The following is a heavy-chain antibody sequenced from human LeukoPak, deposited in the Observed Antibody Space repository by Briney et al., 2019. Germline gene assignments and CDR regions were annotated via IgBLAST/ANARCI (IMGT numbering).Heavy chain of an antibody. CDR2: ISSSSSYI. CDR1: RFTFSSYS. Sequence: GGSLRLSCAASRFTFSSYSMNWVRQAPGKGLEWVSSISSSSSYIYYADSVKGRFTISRDNAKNSLYLQMNSLRAEDTAVYYCARGGIVVVPAAGIDYWGQGTLVTVSS. V-gene: IGHV3-21*01. D-gene: IGHD2-2*01. CDR3: ARGGIVVVPAAGIDY. J-gene: IGHJ4*02.